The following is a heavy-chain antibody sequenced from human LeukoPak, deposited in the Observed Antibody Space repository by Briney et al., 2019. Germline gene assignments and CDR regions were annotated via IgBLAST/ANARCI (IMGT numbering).Heavy chain of an antibody. Sequence: GGSLRLSCAASGFIFSTYWMSWVRQAPGKGLEWVANIKEDGTVKYHMDSVKGRFTISRDNAKNSLFLQMNSLRAEDTAVYYCARVILGAASAFDYWGQGTLVTVSS. D-gene: IGHD6-13*01. CDR1: GFIFSTYW. V-gene: IGHV3-7*03. CDR2: IKEDGTVK. J-gene: IGHJ4*02. CDR3: ARVILGAASAFDY.